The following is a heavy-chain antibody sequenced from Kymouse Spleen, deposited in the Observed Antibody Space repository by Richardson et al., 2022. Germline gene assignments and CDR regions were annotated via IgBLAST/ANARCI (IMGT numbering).Heavy chain of an antibody. J-gene: IGHJ6*02. V-gene: IGHV6-1*01. CDR1: GDSVSSNSAA. CDR3: ARVELELRGYYYYYGMDV. CDR2: TYYRSKWYN. Sequence: QVQLQQSGPGLVKPSQTLSLTCAISGDSVSSNSAAWNWIRQSPSRGLEWLGRTYYRSKWYNDYAVSVKSRITINPDTSKNQFSLQLNSVTPEDTAVYYCARVELELRGYYYYYGMDVWGQGTTVTVSS. D-gene: IGHD1-7*01.